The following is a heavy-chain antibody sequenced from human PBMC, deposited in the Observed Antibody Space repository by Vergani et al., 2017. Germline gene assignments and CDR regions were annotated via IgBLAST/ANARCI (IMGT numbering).Heavy chain of an antibody. D-gene: IGHD5-12*01. CDR2: ITYNGGRT. CDR1: GFTFNIYA. V-gene: IGHV3-23*01. Sequence: EVRLLESGGGLVQPGGSLRLSCAASGFTFNIYAMSWVRQAPGKGLEWVSTITYNGGRTYYADSLTGRFTISRDNSKNTLHLQMNSLRADDTAVYYCTKGSRGYTGYFVDYWGQGTLATVSS. J-gene: IGHJ4*02. CDR3: TKGSRGYTGYFVDY.